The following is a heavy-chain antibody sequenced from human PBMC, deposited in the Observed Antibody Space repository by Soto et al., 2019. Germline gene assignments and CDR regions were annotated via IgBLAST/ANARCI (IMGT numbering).Heavy chain of an antibody. CDR2: SYYSGST. Sequence: PSETLSLTCTVSGGSTSSYYWSWIRQPPGKGLEWIGYSYYSGSTYYNPSLKSRVTISVDTSKNQFSLKLSSVTAADTAVYYCTRHHDSWGQGTLVTVS. CDR1: GGSTSSYY. V-gene: IGHV4-59*08. CDR3: TRHHDS. J-gene: IGHJ4*02.